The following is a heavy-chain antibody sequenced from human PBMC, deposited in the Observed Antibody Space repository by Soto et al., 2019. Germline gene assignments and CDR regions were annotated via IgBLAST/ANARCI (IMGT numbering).Heavy chain of an antibody. V-gene: IGHV4-4*09. CDR3: ARLACSSTRCFTCFDY. J-gene: IGHJ4*02. CDR1: GGSISGYY. Sequence: SETLSLTCTVSGGSISGYYWSWIRQPPGKGLEWFGYIYSSGSASYNPSLQSRVTISVDTSKNQFSLKLSSVTAADTAVYYCARLACSSTRCFTCFDYWGQGALVTVSS. D-gene: IGHD2-2*02. CDR2: IYSSGSA.